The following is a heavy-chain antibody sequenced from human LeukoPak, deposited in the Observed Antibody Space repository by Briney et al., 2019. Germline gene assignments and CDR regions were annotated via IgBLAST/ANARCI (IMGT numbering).Heavy chain of an antibody. Sequence: ASVKVSCKASGLTLSTYAISWVRQAPGQGLEWMGGIIPVFGSAHYAQKFQDRVTITTDESTTIAYMEFSSLRSEDTAVYYCASSPRIVGRLDYYYYMDVWGKGTTVTVSS. CDR2: IIPVFGSA. D-gene: IGHD6-6*01. V-gene: IGHV1-69*05. CDR1: GLTLSTYA. CDR3: ASSPRIVGRLDYYYYMDV. J-gene: IGHJ6*03.